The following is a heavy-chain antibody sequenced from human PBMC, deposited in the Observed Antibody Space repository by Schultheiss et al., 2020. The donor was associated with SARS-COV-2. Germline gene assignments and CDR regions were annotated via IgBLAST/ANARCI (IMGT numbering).Heavy chain of an antibody. CDR2: IDWDDDK. Sequence: SGPTLVKPTQTLTLTCTFSGFSLTTSGVGVGWIRQPPGKALEWLALIDWDDDKYYSTSLKTRLTISKDTSKNQVVLTMTNMDPVDTATYYCARIPKYCSSTSCYEPWFDPWGQGTLVTVSS. D-gene: IGHD2-2*01. V-gene: IGHV2-70*01. J-gene: IGHJ5*02. CDR3: ARIPKYCSSTSCYEPWFDP. CDR1: GFSLTTSGVG.